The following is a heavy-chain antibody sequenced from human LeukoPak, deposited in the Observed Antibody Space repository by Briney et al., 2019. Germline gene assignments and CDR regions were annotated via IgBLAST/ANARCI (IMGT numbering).Heavy chain of an antibody. Sequence: SVKVSCKASGYTFTSYDINWVRQAPGQGLEWMGGIIPIFGTANYAQKFQGRVTITADKSTSTAYMELSSLRSEDTAVYYCAMGYSSSWYFSVRVPHFYYWGQGTLVTVSS. CDR2: IIPIFGTA. CDR3: AMGYSSSWYFSVRVPHFYY. CDR1: GYTFTSYD. V-gene: IGHV1-69*06. D-gene: IGHD6-13*01. J-gene: IGHJ4*02.